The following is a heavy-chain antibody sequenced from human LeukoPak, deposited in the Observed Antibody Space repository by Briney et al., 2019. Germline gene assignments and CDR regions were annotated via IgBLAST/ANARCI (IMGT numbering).Heavy chain of an antibody. CDR2: ISSSGGST. D-gene: IGHD3-10*02. Sequence: GGSLRLSCAASGFTVSSYGMSWVRQAPGKGLEWVSAISSSGGSTYYADSVKGRFTISRDNAKNSLYLQMNSLRAEDTAVYYCAELGITMIGGVWGKGTTVTISS. CDR1: GFTVSSYG. V-gene: IGHV3-23*01. J-gene: IGHJ6*04. CDR3: AELGITMIGGV.